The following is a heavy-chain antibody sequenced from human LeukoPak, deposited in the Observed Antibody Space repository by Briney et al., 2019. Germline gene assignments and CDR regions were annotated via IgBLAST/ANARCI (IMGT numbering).Heavy chain of an antibody. V-gene: IGHV4-34*01. J-gene: IGHJ5*02. D-gene: IGHD2-2*01. CDR3: ARGGRVVVVPAAIIRNWFDP. Sequence: SETLSLTCAVYGGSFSGYYWSWIRQPPGKGLEWIGEINHSGSTNYNPSLKSRVTISVDTSKNQFSLKLSSVTAADTDVYYCARGGRVVVVPAAIIRNWFDPWGQGTLVTVSS. CDR1: GGSFSGYY. CDR2: INHSGST.